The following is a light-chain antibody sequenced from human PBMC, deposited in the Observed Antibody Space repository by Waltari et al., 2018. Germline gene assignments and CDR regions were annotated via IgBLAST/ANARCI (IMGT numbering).Light chain of an antibody. Sequence: EIVLTQSPATLSLSPGERATLFCGASQSVSTYFAWYQQKPGQAPRRLIYDTSNRAAGIPARFTGRGSGTDFTLTISGLEPEDFAVYYCQQGSTFGQGTRLEIK. J-gene: IGKJ5*01. CDR3: QQGST. CDR1: QSVSTY. CDR2: DTS. V-gene: IGKV3-11*01.